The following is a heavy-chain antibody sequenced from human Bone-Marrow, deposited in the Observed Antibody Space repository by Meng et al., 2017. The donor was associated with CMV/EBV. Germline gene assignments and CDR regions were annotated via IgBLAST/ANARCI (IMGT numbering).Heavy chain of an antibody. CDR2: IWYDGRNK. CDR1: GFTFSSYG. V-gene: IGHV3-33*06. CDR3: AKDGGTYYDFWSCYYKG. J-gene: IGHJ4*02. Sequence: GESLKISCAVSGFTFSSYGMHWLRQAPGKGLEWVAVIWYDGRNKYYADSVKGRFTISRDNSKNTLYLQMNSLRAADTAVYYCAKDGGTYYDFWSCYYKGWGQGTLVTFSS. D-gene: IGHD3-3*01.